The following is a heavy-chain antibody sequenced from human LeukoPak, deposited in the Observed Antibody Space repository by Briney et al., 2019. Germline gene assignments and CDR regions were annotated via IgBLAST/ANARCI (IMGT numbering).Heavy chain of an antibody. D-gene: IGHD5-18*01. CDR1: GDSISSGNY. V-gene: IGHV4-38-2*02. CDR3: ARSRGYSYGTTFLDY. CDR2: IFHTGST. Sequence: SETLSLTCTVSGDSISSGNYWGWIRQPPGKGLEWIGSIFHTGSTYFNLSLKSRVTISVDTSKNQFSLRLSSVTAADTAVYYCARSRGYSYGTTFLDYWGQGTLVTVSS. J-gene: IGHJ4*02.